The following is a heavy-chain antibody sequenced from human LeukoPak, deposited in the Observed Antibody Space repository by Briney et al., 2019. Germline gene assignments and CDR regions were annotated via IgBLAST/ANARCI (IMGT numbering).Heavy chain of an antibody. D-gene: IGHD3-22*01. J-gene: IGHJ3*02. CDR2: ISAYNGNT. V-gene: IGHV1-18*01. CDR1: GYTFTIYG. CDR3: ARDWFYYDSSAYGHDAFDI. Sequence: ASVKVSCKASGYTFTIYGISWVRQAPGQGLEWMGWISAYNGNTYNTQKLQGRVTMTTDTSTSTAYMEPRSLRSDDTAVYYCARDWFYYDSSAYGHDAFDIWGQGTMVTVSS.